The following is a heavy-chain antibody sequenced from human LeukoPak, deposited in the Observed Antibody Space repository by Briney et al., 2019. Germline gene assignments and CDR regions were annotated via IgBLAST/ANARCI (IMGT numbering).Heavy chain of an antibody. CDR3: ARGLCGGDCYWFDP. J-gene: IGHJ5*02. CDR1: GGSISSSSYY. V-gene: IGHV4-39*07. D-gene: IGHD2-21*02. Sequence: SETLSLTCTVSGGSISSSSYYWGWIRQPPGKGLEWIGSIYYSGSTYYNPSLKSRVTISVDTSKNQFSLKLSSVTAADTAVYYCARGLCGGDCYWFDPWGQGTLVTVSS. CDR2: IYYSGST.